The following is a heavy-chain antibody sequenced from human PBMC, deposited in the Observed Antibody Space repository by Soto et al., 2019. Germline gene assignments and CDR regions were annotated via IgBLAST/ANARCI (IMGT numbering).Heavy chain of an antibody. CDR1: GFTFSSYA. Sequence: GSLRLSCAASGFTFSSYAMSWVRQAPGKGLEWVSAISGSGGNTYYADSVKGRFTISRDNSKNTLYLQMNSLRAEDTAVYYCAKARVGAAKRGYFDYWGQGTLVTVSS. V-gene: IGHV3-23*01. J-gene: IGHJ4*02. D-gene: IGHD1-26*01. CDR2: ISGSGGNT. CDR3: AKARVGAAKRGYFDY.